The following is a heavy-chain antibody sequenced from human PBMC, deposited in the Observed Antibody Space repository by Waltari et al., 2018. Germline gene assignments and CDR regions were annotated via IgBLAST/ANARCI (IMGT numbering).Heavy chain of an antibody. V-gene: IGHV3-9*01. CDR1: GFTFDVYA. Sequence: EVQLVESGGGLVQPGRSLRLSCAASGFTFDVYAMHWVRQAPGKGLEWVAGISWNSESIGYADSVQGRFTISRDNAKNSMFLQIHSLRPEDTALYYCVKDVLSDCGGDCYSEHWGQGTLLTVSS. J-gene: IGHJ4*02. CDR3: VKDVLSDCGGDCYSEH. CDR2: ISWNSESI. D-gene: IGHD2-21*02.